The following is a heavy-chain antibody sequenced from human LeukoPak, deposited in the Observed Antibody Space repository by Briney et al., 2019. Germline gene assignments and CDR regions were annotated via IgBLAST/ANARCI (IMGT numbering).Heavy chain of an antibody. Sequence: GGSLRLSWAASGFXFSTYSINWVRQAPGKGLEWVSHISSRSSDIYYADSVKGRFTISRDNAKNSLYLQMNSLRDEDTAVYYCATKGRGYSGYDFSFDSWGQGTLVTVSS. J-gene: IGHJ4*02. D-gene: IGHD5-12*01. CDR2: ISSRSSDI. CDR1: GFXFSTYS. CDR3: ATKGRGYSGYDFSFDS. V-gene: IGHV3-48*02.